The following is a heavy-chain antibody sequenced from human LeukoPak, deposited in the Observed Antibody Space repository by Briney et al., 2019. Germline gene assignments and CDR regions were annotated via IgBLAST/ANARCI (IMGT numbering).Heavy chain of an antibody. CDR3: ARAGYSSYANDY. CDR2: ISGSGGST. Sequence: GGSLRLSCAASGFTFSSYAMSWVRQAPGKGLEWVSAISGSGGSTYYADSVKGRFTISRDNSKNTLSLQMSSLRVEDAAVYYCARAGYSSYANDYWGQGTLVTVSS. J-gene: IGHJ4*02. CDR1: GFTFSSYA. D-gene: IGHD5-18*01. V-gene: IGHV3-23*01.